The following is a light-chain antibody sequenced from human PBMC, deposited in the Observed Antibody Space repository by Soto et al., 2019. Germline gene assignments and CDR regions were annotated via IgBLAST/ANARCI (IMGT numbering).Light chain of an antibody. Sequence: SVLTQPPSVSGAPGQRVTISCTGSSSNIGAGYDVHWYQQLPGTAPKLLISGNSNRPSGVPDRFSGSKSGTSASLAITGLQAEDEADYYCQSYDSSLSGSYVFGTGTKGTVL. CDR1: SSNIGAGYD. CDR3: QSYDSSLSGSYV. J-gene: IGLJ1*01. CDR2: GNS. V-gene: IGLV1-40*01.